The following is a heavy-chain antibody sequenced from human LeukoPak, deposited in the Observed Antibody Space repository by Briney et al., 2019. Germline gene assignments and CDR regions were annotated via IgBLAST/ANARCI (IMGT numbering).Heavy chain of an antibody. V-gene: IGHV3-23*01. D-gene: IGHD6-19*01. J-gene: IGHJ4*02. CDR2: ISGSGDST. Sequence: GGSLRLSCAASGFTFSNYAMSWVRQAPGKGLEWVSSISGSGDSTYYADSVKGRFTISRDNSKNTLYLQMNSLRAEDTAVYYCAKVGSSGWTLYYFGYWGQGTLVTVSS. CDR1: GFTFSNYA. CDR3: AKVGSSGWTLYYFGY.